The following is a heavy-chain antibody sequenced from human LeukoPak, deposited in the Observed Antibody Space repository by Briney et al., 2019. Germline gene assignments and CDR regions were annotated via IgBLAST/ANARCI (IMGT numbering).Heavy chain of an antibody. D-gene: IGHD6-13*01. CDR3: ARDSSSWYAGVTYYFDY. CDR1: GGSFSGYY. Sequence: PSETLSLTCAVYGGSFSGYYWSWIRQPPGKGLEWIGEINHSGSTNYNPSLKSRVTISVDTSKNQFSLKLSSVTAADTAVYYCARDSSSWYAGVTYYFDYWGQGTLVTVSS. CDR2: INHSGST. J-gene: IGHJ4*02. V-gene: IGHV4-34*01.